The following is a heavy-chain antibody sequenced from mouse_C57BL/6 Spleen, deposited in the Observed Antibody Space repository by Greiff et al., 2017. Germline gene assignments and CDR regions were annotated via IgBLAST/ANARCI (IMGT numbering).Heavy chain of an antibody. CDR1: GYTFTSYG. D-gene: IGHD2-3*01. CDR2: IYPRSGNT. CDR3: ARGLLKGAFDY. V-gene: IGHV1-81*01. Sequence: QVQLQQSGAELVRPGASVKLSCKASGYTFTSYGISWVKQRPGQGLEWIGEIYPRSGNTYSNEKFKGKATLTEDKSSSTAYMELRSLTSEDSAVYYGARGLLKGAFDYWGQGTTLTVSS. J-gene: IGHJ2*01.